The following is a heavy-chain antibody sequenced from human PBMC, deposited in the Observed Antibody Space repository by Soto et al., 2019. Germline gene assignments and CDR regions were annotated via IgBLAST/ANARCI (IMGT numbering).Heavy chain of an antibody. CDR2: IKSKTDGGTT. CDR1: RFTFSNAW. CDR3: TTEVPGLLDGGGADFDY. V-gene: IGHV3-15*07. Sequence: PGGSLRLSCAASRFTFSNAWMNWFRQAPGKGLEWVGRIKSKTDGGTTDYAAPVKGRFTISRDDSKNTLYLQMNSLKTEDTAVYYCTTEVPGLLDGGGADFDYWGQGTLVTVSS. J-gene: IGHJ4*02. D-gene: IGHD1-26*01.